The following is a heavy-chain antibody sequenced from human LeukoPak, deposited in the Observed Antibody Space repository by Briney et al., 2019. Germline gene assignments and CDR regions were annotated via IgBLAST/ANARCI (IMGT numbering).Heavy chain of an antibody. V-gene: IGHV1-69*04. CDR2: IIPILGIA. J-gene: IGHJ6*02. Sequence: SVKVSCKASGGTFSSYAISWVRQAPGQGLEWMGRIIPILGIANYAQNFQGRVTITADKSTSTAYMELSSLRSEDTAVYYCARDPPYCSGGSCYGTLYYYYYGMDVWGQGTTVTVSS. D-gene: IGHD2-15*01. CDR1: GGTFSSYA. CDR3: ARDPPYCSGGSCYGTLYYYYYGMDV.